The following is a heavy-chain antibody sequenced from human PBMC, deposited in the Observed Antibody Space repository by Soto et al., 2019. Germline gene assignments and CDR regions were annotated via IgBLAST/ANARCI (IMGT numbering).Heavy chain of an antibody. CDR2: VLHIGNT. D-gene: IGHD6-19*01. J-gene: IGHJ4*02. Sequence: PSETLSLTCTVSGGSISNYYWSWIRQPPGKGLEWIGYVLHIGNTNYNPSLKTRVTISVDTSKNQFSLKLTSVTAADTAVYYCARGRGIAVAGTLDYWGQGTLVTVSS. CDR3: ARGRGIAVAGTLDY. CDR1: GGSISNYY. V-gene: IGHV4-59*01.